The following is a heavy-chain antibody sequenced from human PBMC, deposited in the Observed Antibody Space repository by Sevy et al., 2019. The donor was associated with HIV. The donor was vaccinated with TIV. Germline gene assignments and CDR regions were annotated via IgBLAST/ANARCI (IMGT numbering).Heavy chain of an antibody. V-gene: IGHV3-23*01. J-gene: IGHJ4*02. CDR1: GFTFSSYA. Sequence: EGSLRLSCAASGFTFSSYAMNWVRQAPGKGLEWVSGISGSGGSGDKTNYADSVKGRFTISRDDSKNSLYLQLNSLSAEDTAIYYCARKYDSSGYFDYWGQGTLVTVSS. D-gene: IGHD3-22*01. CDR2: ISGSGGSGDKT. CDR3: ARKYDSSGYFDY.